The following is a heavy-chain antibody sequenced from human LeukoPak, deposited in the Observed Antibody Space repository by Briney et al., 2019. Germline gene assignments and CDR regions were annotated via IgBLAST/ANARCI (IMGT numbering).Heavy chain of an antibody. D-gene: IGHD3-9*01. CDR2: IKSKTAGGTT. V-gene: IGHV3-15*07. CDR3: ARDWYHAFDF. Sequence: GGSLRLSCAASGFTSSNTWMNWVRQAPGKGLEWVGRIKSKTAGGTTDYAAPVKGRFTISRDDSKNMVYLQLNSLKTEDTGVYYCARDWYHAFDFWGQGTMVTVSS. CDR1: GFTSSNTW. J-gene: IGHJ3*01.